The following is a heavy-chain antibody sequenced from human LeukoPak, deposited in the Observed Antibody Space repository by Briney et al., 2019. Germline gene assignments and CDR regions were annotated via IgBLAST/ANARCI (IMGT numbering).Heavy chain of an antibody. Sequence: GGSLRLSCAASRFTFSSYAVHWVGQAQGKGLEWVAVISYDGSNKYYADSVKGRFTISRDNSKNTLYLQMNSLRAEDTAVYYCARAPLSVYYYDSSGYLDYWGQETLVTVSS. CDR3: ARAPLSVYYYDSSGYLDY. J-gene: IGHJ4*02. V-gene: IGHV3-30-3*01. CDR2: ISYDGSNK. D-gene: IGHD3-22*01. CDR1: RFTFSSYA.